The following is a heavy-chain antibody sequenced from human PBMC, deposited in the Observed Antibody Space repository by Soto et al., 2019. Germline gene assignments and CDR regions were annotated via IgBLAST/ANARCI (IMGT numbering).Heavy chain of an antibody. D-gene: IGHD4-17*01. V-gene: IGHV1-69*02. J-gene: IGHJ4*02. Sequence: GASVKVSCKASGGTFSSYTISWVRQAPGQGLEWMGRIIPILGIANYAQKFQGRVTITADKSTSTAYMELSSLRSEDTAVYYCARALSVDYGDFNFDHWGQGTLVTVSS. CDR1: GGTFSSYT. CDR3: ARALSVDYGDFNFDH. CDR2: IIPILGIA.